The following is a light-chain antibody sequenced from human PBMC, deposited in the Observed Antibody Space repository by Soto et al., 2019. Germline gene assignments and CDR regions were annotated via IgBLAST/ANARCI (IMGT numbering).Light chain of an antibody. CDR2: DAS. Sequence: EIVLTQSPATLSLSPGETATLSCRASQSVSSYLAWYQQKPGQAPRLLIYDASNRATGIPARFSGSGSGTDFTLTIRSLEAEDFAVYYCQKRSNWSPYTFGPGTKLEIK. CDR3: QKRSNWSPYT. J-gene: IGKJ2*01. V-gene: IGKV3-11*01. CDR1: QSVSSY.